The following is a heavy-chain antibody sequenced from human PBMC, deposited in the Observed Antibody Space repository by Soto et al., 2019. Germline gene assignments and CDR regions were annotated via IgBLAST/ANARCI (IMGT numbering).Heavy chain of an antibody. Sequence: GGSLRLSCAASGFTFSSYSMNWVRQAPGKGLEWVSYISSSSSTIYYADSVKGRFTISRDNAKNSLYLQMNSLRDEDTAVYYCARGGHEHYYGSGNYYYYGMDVWGQGTTVTVSS. V-gene: IGHV3-48*02. CDR1: GFTFSSYS. CDR2: ISSSSSTI. J-gene: IGHJ6*02. CDR3: ARGGHEHYYGSGNYYYYGMDV. D-gene: IGHD3-10*01.